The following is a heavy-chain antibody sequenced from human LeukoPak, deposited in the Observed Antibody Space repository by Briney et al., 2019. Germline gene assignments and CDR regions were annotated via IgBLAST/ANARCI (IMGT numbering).Heavy chain of an antibody. CDR1: GGTFSSYA. D-gene: IGHD3-9*01. V-gene: IGHV1-69*13. CDR3: ARTGDYDILTGYGSGHYYYYMDV. CDR2: IIPIFGTA. J-gene: IGHJ6*03. Sequence: SVKVSCKASGGTFSSYAISWVRQAPGQGLEWMGGIIPIFGTANYAQKFQGRVTITADESTSTAYMELSSLRSEDTAVYYCARTGDYDILTGYGSGHYYYYMDVWGKVTTVTISS.